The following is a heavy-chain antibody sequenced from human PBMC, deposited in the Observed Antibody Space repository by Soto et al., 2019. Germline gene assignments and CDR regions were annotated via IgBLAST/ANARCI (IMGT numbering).Heavy chain of an antibody. J-gene: IGHJ4*02. V-gene: IGHV3-23*01. Sequence: EAQLLESGGGLVQPGGSLRLSCAASGFTFSSYAMSWVRQAPGKGLEWVSAISGSGGSTYYADSVKGRFTISRDNSKNTLYLQMNSLRVEDTAVYYCAKGGAYSTTWGDYWGQGTLVTVSS. D-gene: IGHD6-13*01. CDR1: GFTFSSYA. CDR3: AKGGAYSTTWGDY. CDR2: ISGSGGST.